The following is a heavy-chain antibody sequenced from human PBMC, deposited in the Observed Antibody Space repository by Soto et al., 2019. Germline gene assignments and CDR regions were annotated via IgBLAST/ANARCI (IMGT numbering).Heavy chain of an antibody. V-gene: IGHV4-59*01. CDR2: IYYSGST. CDR3: ARCSTSCSEGYYYYGMDV. J-gene: IGHJ6*02. D-gene: IGHD2-2*01. CDR1: GGSISSYY. Sequence: SETLSLTCTVSGGSISSYYWSWIRQPPGKGLEWIGYIYYSGSTNYNPSLKSRVTISVDTSKNQFSLKLSSVTAADTAVYYCARCSTSCSEGYYYYGMDVWGQGTTVTVSS.